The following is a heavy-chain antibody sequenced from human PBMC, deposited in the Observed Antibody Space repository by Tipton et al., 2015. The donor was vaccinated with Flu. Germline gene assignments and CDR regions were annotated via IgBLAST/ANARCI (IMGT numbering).Heavy chain of an antibody. CDR1: SGSIGSTNYF. J-gene: IGHJ4*02. D-gene: IGHD3-10*02. CDR3: ARLSYYDVDLKNFYFDH. Sequence: TLSLTCTVSSGSIGSTNYFCAWIRQPPGKRLELIGSIYPSGATYYNPSLKSRVTISVDTSKSQFSLMLRSVTAADTAVYYCARLSYYDVDLKNFYFDHWGQGALVTVSS. V-gene: IGHV4-39*01. CDR2: IYPSGAT.